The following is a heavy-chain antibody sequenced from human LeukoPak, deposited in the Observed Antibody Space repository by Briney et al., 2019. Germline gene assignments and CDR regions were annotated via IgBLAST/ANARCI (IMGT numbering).Heavy chain of an antibody. CDR2: INHSGST. Sequence: SETLSLTCAVYGGSFSGYYWSWIRQPPGKGLEWIGEINHSGSTNYNPSLKSRVTISVDTSKNQFSLKLSSVTAADTAVYYCARQRASDFWSGWDPRYFDLWGRGTLVTVSS. CDR1: GGSFSGYY. V-gene: IGHV4-34*01. CDR3: ARQRASDFWSGWDPRYFDL. J-gene: IGHJ2*01. D-gene: IGHD3-3*01.